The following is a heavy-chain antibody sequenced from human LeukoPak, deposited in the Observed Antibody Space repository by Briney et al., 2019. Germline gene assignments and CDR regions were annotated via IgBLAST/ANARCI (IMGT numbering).Heavy chain of an antibody. CDR1: GGSISSGDYY. CDR2: IYYSGST. J-gene: IGHJ4*02. V-gene: IGHV4-30-4*08. Sequence: SETLSLTCTVSGGSISSGDYYWSWIRQPPGKGLEWIGYIYYSGSTYYNPSLKSRVTISVDTSENQFSLKLSSVTAADTAVYYCARGVFWSGYRNFDYWGQGTLVTVSS. D-gene: IGHD3-3*01. CDR3: ARGVFWSGYRNFDY.